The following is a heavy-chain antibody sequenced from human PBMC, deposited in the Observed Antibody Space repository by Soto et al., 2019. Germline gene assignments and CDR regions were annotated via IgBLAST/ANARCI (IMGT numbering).Heavy chain of an antibody. Sequence: GGSLRLSCAVSGFTFSSYAMTWVRQAPGKGLEWVSVISGSGGNTYYADSVKGRFTISRDNSKNTLYLQMNSLRAEDTAVYYCAKDEVLVVAVARDYYGMDVWGQGTTVTVSS. V-gene: IGHV3-23*01. CDR3: AKDEVLVVAVARDYYGMDV. CDR1: GFTFSSYA. D-gene: IGHD2-15*01. J-gene: IGHJ6*02. CDR2: ISGSGGNT.